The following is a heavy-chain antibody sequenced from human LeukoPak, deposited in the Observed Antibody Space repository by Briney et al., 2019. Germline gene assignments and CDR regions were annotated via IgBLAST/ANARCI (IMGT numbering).Heavy chain of an antibody. J-gene: IGHJ4*02. CDR3: ARGGDLNYDYVWGSYRYTPSFDY. CDR2: ISYDGSNK. Sequence: GGSLRLSCAASGFTFSSYAMHWVRQAPGKGLEWVAVISYDGSNKYYADSVKGRFTISRDNSKNTLYLQMNSLRAEDTAVYYCARGGDLNYDYVWGSYRYTPSFDYWGQGTLVTVSS. CDR1: GFTFSSYA. V-gene: IGHV3-30*04. D-gene: IGHD3-16*02.